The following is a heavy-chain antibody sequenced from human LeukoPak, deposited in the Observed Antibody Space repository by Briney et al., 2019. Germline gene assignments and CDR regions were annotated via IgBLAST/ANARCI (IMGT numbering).Heavy chain of an antibody. CDR3: ARRLKNSNGWTFDY. V-gene: IGHV5-51*01. D-gene: IGHD6-19*01. CDR1: GSRFTIYW. J-gene: IGHJ4*02. Sequence: GAPLKTSFKGLGSRFTIYWIGWGRRLPGKGLGWMGIIYPGDSDTRYSPSFQGQVTISADRSINTAYLQWSSLKASDTAIYYCARRLKNSNGWTFDYWGQGTLVTVSS. CDR2: IYPGDSDT.